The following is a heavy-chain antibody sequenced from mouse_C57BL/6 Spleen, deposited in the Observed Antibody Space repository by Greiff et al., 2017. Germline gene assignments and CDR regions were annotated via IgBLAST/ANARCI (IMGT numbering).Heavy chain of an antibody. Sequence: VQLQQPGAELVRPGSSVKLSCKASGYTFTSYWMDWVKQRPGQGLEWIGNIYPSDSETHYNQKFKDKATLTVYKSSSTAYMQLSSLTSEDSAVYYCASYGNYAGYGYFDVWGTGTTVTVSS. CDR1: GYTFTSYW. D-gene: IGHD2-1*01. CDR3: ASYGNYAGYGYFDV. J-gene: IGHJ1*03. V-gene: IGHV1-61*01. CDR2: IYPSDSET.